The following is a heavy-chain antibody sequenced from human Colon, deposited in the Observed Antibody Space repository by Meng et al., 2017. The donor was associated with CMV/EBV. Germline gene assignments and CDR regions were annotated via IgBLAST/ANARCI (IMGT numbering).Heavy chain of an antibody. Sequence: GESLKISCAGSGFIFSSYGMSWVRQAPGKGLEWVSGIHWSGGSTGYADSVKGRFTISRDNAKNTLYLQMNSLKAEDTALYYCARGAYYDFWRGYHTQAEAFDIWGQGTMVTVSS. V-gene: IGHV3-20*04. J-gene: IGHJ3*02. CDR3: ARGAYYDFWRGYHTQAEAFDI. CDR2: IHWSGGST. D-gene: IGHD3-3*01. CDR1: GFIFSSYG.